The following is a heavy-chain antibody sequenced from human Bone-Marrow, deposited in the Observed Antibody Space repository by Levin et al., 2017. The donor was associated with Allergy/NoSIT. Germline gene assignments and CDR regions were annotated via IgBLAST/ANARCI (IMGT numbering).Heavy chain of an antibody. CDR3: AKEKGGDYGVFDR. CDR2: INPHSGGT. D-gene: IGHD4-17*01. V-gene: IGHV1-2*06. Sequence: GESLKISCKAFGYRFTDNYIHWVRQAPGQGLEWMGRINPHSGGTDDAQNFQGRVVMTRDTASSTAYMELRNLQFDDTALYYCAKEKGGDYGVFDRWGQGALVTVSS. CDR1: GYRFTDNY. J-gene: IGHJ4*02.